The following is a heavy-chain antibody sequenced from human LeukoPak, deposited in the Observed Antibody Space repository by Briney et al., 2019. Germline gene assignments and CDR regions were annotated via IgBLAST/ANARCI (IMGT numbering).Heavy chain of an antibody. Sequence: GGSLRLSCAASGFTFSSYWMSWVRQAPGKGLEWVANIKQDGSEKYYVDSVKGRFTISRVNAKNSLYLQMNSLRAEDTAVYYCARDSVVRGVIITTANYYYGMDVWGQGTTVTVSS. CDR2: IKQDGSEK. CDR1: GFTFSSYW. J-gene: IGHJ6*02. V-gene: IGHV3-7*01. CDR3: ARDSVVRGVIITTANYYYGMDV. D-gene: IGHD3-10*01.